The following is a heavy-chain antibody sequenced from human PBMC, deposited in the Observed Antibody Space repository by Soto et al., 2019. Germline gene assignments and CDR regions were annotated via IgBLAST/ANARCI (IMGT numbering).Heavy chain of an antibody. V-gene: IGHV3-30*18. Sequence: QVQLVESGGGVVQPGRSLRLSCAASGFTFSSYVMHWVRQAPGKGLEWVALTSYDGSNKYYADSVKGRFTISRDNSRNSLYLQMNSLRADDTAVYYCAKDAGQRRYYGMDVWGQGTTVTVSS. CDR2: TSYDGSNK. CDR3: AKDAGQRRYYGMDV. J-gene: IGHJ6*02. D-gene: IGHD3-10*01. CDR1: GFTFSSYV.